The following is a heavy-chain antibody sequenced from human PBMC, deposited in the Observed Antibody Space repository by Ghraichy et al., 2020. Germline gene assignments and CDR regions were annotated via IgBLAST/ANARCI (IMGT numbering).Heavy chain of an antibody. CDR2: IYYSGST. V-gene: IGHV4-31*03. D-gene: IGHD3-10*01. CDR1: GGSISSGGYY. J-gene: IGHJ4*02. Sequence: SETLSLTCTVSGGSISSGGYYWSWIRQHPGKGLEWIGYIYYSGSTYYNPSLKSRVTISVDTSKNQFSLKLSSVTAADTAVYYCARTSSGSFDYWGQGTLVTVSS. CDR3: ARTSSGSFDY.